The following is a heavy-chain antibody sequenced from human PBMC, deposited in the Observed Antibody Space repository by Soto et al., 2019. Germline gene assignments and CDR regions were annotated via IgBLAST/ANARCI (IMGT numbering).Heavy chain of an antibody. CDR2: TSGSGRRT. V-gene: IGHV3-64*02. Sequence: EVQLVESGDALVQPGGSLRVSCEGSGFTFSTYGMHWVRQAPGKGLEFVSSTSGSGRRTSYADSVKGRFIISRDNSKNTLYLQMGSLRIEDTGVYYCARGRGDYDNWKFDLWGRGSLVTVSS. CDR1: GFTFSTYG. J-gene: IGHJ2*01. D-gene: IGHD3-9*01. CDR3: ARGRGDYDNWKFDL.